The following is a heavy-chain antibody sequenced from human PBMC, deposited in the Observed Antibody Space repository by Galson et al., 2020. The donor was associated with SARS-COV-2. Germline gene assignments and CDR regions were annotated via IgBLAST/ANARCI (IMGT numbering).Heavy chain of an antibody. CDR3: ARDDRVDSSGYYPLDY. D-gene: IGHD3-22*01. CDR2: ISAYNGNT. Sequence: ASVKVSCKASGYTFTSYGISWVRQAPGQGLEWMGWISAYNGNTNYAQKLQGRVTMTTDTSTSTAYMELRSLRSDDTAVYYCARDDRVDSSGYYPLDYWGQGTLVTVSS. V-gene: IGHV1-18*01. CDR1: GYTFTSYG. J-gene: IGHJ4*02.